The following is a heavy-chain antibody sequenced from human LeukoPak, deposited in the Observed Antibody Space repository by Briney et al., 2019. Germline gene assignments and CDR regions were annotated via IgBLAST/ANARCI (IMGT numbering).Heavy chain of an antibody. D-gene: IGHD7-27*01. CDR1: GFTFSSYT. Sequence: GGSLRLSCAASGFTFSSYTMSWVRQASGKGLEWVSTITTSDGNTYYADSVKGRFTVSGDNSKNTLFLQMNSLRAEDTAVYYCAKDGGLWVSAHWGDSWGRGTLVTVSS. J-gene: IGHJ4*02. CDR2: ITTSDGNT. CDR3: AKDGGLWVSAHWGDS. V-gene: IGHV3-23*01.